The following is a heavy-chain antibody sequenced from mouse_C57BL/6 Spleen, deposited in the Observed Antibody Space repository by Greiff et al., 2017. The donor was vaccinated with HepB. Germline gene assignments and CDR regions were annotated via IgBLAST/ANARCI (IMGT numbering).Heavy chain of an antibody. V-gene: IGHV5-16*01. CDR3: AREGGSSPYYYAMDY. D-gene: IGHD1-1*01. Sequence: EVHLVESEGGLVQPGSSMKLSCTASGFTFSDYYMAWVRQVPEKGLEWVANINYDGSSTYYLDSLKSRFIISRDNAKNILYLQMSSLKSEDTATYYCAREGGSSPYYYAMDYWGQGTSVTVSS. J-gene: IGHJ4*01. CDR2: INYDGSST. CDR1: GFTFSDYY.